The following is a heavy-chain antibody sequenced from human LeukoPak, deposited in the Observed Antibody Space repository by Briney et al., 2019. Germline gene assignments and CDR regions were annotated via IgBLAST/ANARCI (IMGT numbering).Heavy chain of an antibody. CDR1: GYTFTSYC. J-gene: IGHJ4*01. Sequence: ASVKVSCKASGYTFTSYCISRVRQAPGQGLEWMGWISAYNGNTNYAQKLQGRVTMTTDTSTSTAYMELRSLNSEDRAVYYWRVGRRGYNYGYHNYSGDGTLVTASS. D-gene: IGHD5-18*01. CDR2: ISAYNGNT. V-gene: IGHV1-18*01. CDR3: RVGRRGYNYGYHNY.